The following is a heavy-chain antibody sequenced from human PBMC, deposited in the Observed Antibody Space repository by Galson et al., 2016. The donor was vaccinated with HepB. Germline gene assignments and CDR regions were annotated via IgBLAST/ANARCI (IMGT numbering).Heavy chain of an antibody. CDR3: AKDRGGVFSAYHFDS. D-gene: IGHD3-22*01. V-gene: IGHV3-23*01. Sequence: SLRLSCVASGFIFSNYAMSWVRQAPGKGLEWVSTITDDGVGTFYADSVEGRFTISRDNSKNTLFLQMNRLSAEDTALYYCAKDRGGVFSAYHFDSWGQGALVPVSS. CDR2: ITDDGVGT. J-gene: IGHJ4*02. CDR1: GFIFSNYA.